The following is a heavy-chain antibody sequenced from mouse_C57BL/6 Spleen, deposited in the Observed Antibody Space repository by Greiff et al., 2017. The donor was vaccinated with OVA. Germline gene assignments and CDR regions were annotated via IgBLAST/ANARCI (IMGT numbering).Heavy chain of an antibody. CDR1: GYTFTSYG. CDR2: IYPRSGNT. V-gene: IGHV1-81*01. Sequence: VMLVESGAELARPGASVKLSCKASGYTFTSYGISWVKQRTGQGLEWIGEIYPRSGNTYYNEKFKGKATLTADKSSSTAYMELRSLTSEDSAVYFCARSGTGIYFDYWGQGTTLTVSS. J-gene: IGHJ2*01. CDR3: ARSGTGIYFDY. D-gene: IGHD4-1*01.